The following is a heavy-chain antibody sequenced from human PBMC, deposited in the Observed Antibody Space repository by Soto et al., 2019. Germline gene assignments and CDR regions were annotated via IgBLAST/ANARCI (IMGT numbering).Heavy chain of an antibody. CDR3: ARDTNYYDSSGYWSDY. D-gene: IGHD3-22*01. V-gene: IGHV4-30-4*01. CDR2: IYYSGST. Sequence: SETLSLTCTVSGGSISSGDYYWSWIRQPPGKGLEWIGYIYYSGSTYYNPSLKSRVTISVDTSKNQFSLKLSSVTAADTAVYYCARDTNYYDSSGYWSDYWGQGTLVTVSS. J-gene: IGHJ4*02. CDR1: GGSISSGDYY.